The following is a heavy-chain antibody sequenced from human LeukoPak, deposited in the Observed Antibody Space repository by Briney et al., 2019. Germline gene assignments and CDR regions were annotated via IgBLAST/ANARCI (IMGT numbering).Heavy chain of an antibody. CDR2: INPSGGST. J-gene: IGHJ4*02. CDR3: ATDLGGLSFGSYYFDY. V-gene: IGHV1-46*01. Sequence: ASVKVSCKASGYTFTSYYMHWVRQAPGQGLEWMGIINPSGGSTSYAQKFQGRVTMTEDTSTDTAYMELSSLRSEDTAVYYCATDLGGLSFGSYYFDYWGQGTLVTVSS. CDR1: GYTFTSYY. D-gene: IGHD1-26*01.